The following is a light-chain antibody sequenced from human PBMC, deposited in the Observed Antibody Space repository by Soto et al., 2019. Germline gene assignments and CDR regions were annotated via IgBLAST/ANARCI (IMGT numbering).Light chain of an antibody. CDR3: QQYGSSPWT. Sequence: EIVLTQSPGTLSLSPGERATLSCRASQSVSSSYLAWYQQKPGQAPRPLIYGASSRAIGIPDRFSGSASGTDFTLTMSRLEREDFAVYYCQQYGSSPWTFGQGTKVEIK. J-gene: IGKJ1*01. CDR2: GAS. CDR1: QSVSSSY. V-gene: IGKV3-20*01.